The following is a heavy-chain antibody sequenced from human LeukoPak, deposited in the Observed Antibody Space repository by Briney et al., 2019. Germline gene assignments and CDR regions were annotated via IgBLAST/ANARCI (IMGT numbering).Heavy chain of an antibody. D-gene: IGHD3-10*01. J-gene: IGHJ4*02. CDR1: GGSLSPYY. CDR2: IYYSGTT. Sequence: PSETLSLTCTVSGGSLSPYYWSWSRQAPGKGLEWIGWIYYSGTTAYNPSLKSRVTISVDTSKNQLSLNVNSVTPADTAVYYCARYGLGSQKYLDFWGQGTLAIVSS. CDR3: ARYGLGSQKYLDF. V-gene: IGHV4-59*01.